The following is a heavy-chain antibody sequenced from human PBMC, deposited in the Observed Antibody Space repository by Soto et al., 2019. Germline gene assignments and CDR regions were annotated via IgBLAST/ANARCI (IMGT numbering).Heavy chain of an antibody. Sequence: SETLSLTCTVSGGSISSYYWSWIRQPPGKGLEWIGYIYYSGSTNYNPSLKSRVTISVDTSKNQFSLKLSSVTAADTAVYYCARGRNYDILTGYFDYWGQGTLVTVSS. V-gene: IGHV4-59*12. D-gene: IGHD3-9*01. CDR2: IYYSGST. CDR3: ARGRNYDILTGYFDY. CDR1: GGSISSYY. J-gene: IGHJ4*02.